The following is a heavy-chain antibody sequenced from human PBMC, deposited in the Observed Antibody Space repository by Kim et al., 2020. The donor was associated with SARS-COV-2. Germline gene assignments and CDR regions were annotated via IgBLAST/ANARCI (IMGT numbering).Heavy chain of an antibody. CDR1: GFTFSSYA. Sequence: GGSLRLSCAASGFTFSSYAMSWVRQAPGKGLEWVSAISGSGGSTYYADSVKGRFTISRDNSKNTLYLQMNSLRAEDTAVYYCAKAFSFKPTVTGPFDYWGQGTLVTVSS. CDR2: ISGSGGST. CDR3: AKAFSFKPTVTGPFDY. D-gene: IGHD4-17*01. V-gene: IGHV3-23*01. J-gene: IGHJ4*02.